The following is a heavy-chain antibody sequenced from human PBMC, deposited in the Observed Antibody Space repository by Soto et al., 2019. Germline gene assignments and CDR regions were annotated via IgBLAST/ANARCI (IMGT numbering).Heavy chain of an antibody. Sequence: EVQLVESGGGLVQPGGSLRLSCAASGFTFNSYSMNWVRQAPGKGLEWVSYINSGSTTMYYGDSVKGRFTISRDNAKNTLYLQMNSLRVEDTAVYYYARQGGYCSGGSCYSSYCQHWGQGTLVIVSS. D-gene: IGHD2-15*01. CDR1: GFTFNSYS. J-gene: IGHJ1*01. CDR2: INSGSTTM. CDR3: ARQGGYCSGGSCYSSYCQH. V-gene: IGHV3-48*01.